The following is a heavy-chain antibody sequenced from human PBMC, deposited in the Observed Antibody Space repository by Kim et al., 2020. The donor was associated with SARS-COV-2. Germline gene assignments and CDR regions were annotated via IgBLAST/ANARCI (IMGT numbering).Heavy chain of an antibody. J-gene: IGHJ4*02. D-gene: IGHD3-16*01. CDR3: ARGRGLDS. CDR2: IKQDVTEK. Sequence: GGSLRLSCAASGFTFTDNWMTWVRQARGKGLEWVANIKQDVTEKYYVDSVKGRFTVSRDNAKKSLYLQMNSLRVEDTAMYYCARGRGLDSWGQGTLVTVSS. V-gene: IGHV3-7*01. CDR1: GFTFTDNW.